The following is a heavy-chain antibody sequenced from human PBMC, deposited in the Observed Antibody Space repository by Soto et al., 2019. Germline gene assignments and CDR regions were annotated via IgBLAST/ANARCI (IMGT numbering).Heavy chain of an antibody. CDR1: GFTFSDYF. CDR3: AKEMYPRTVLDSSSPWGDD. D-gene: IGHD6-6*01. V-gene: IGHV3-30*18. J-gene: IGHJ4*02. CDR2: ISYAGSYK. Sequence: SLKISWAVSGFTFSDYFLHWVRQAPGKGLEWVAVISYAGSYKYYADSVKGRFTISRDLSGNTLFLQMNSLRLEDTAVYFCAKEMYPRTVLDSSSPWGDDWGQGTLVTVSS.